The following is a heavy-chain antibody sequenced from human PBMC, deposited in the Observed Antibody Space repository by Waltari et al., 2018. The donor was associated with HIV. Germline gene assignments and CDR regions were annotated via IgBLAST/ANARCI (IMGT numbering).Heavy chain of an antibody. Sequence: EVQLAESGGGLVQPGGSLRLSCLASGFSFNNYWMHWVRQAPGKGLIWVAQIGPDGVNVRYADSVKGRFIISRDNAKNTLYLQMNSLRAEDTAVYYCTRDDPGPTPIDFWGQGTLVTVSP. V-gene: IGHV3-74*01. CDR2: IGPDGVNV. CDR1: GFSFNNYW. CDR3: TRDDPGPTPIDF. J-gene: IGHJ4*02. D-gene: IGHD2-15*01.